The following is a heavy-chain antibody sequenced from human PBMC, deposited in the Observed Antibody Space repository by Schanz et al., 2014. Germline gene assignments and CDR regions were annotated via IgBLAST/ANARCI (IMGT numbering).Heavy chain of an antibody. CDR2: VPFDGSQK. J-gene: IGHJ5*02. CDR3: VRDILHRVYDSGSP. D-gene: IGHD3-10*01. V-gene: IGHV3-30*03. Sequence: QVRLVESGGGVVQPGRSLRLSCAASGFTLSSYGMHWVRQAPGKGLEWVAFVPFDGSQKFYADSVKGRFTISRDNAKNSLFLHMNSLRAEDTAVYYCVRDILHRVYDSGSPWGQGTLVTVSS. CDR1: GFTLSSYG.